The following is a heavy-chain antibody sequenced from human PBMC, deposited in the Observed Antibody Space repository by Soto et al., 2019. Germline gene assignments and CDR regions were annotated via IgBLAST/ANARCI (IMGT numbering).Heavy chain of an antibody. CDR1: GGSISSYY. D-gene: IGHD3-10*01. Sequence: SETLSLTCTVSGGSISSYYWSWIRQPPGKGLEWIGYIYYSGSTNYNPSLKSRVTISVDTSKNQFSLKLNSVTAADTAVYYCARAPITVVRGYYYYYGMDVWGQGTTVTVSS. CDR3: ARAPITVVRGYYYYYGMDV. CDR2: IYYSGST. V-gene: IGHV4-59*01. J-gene: IGHJ6*02.